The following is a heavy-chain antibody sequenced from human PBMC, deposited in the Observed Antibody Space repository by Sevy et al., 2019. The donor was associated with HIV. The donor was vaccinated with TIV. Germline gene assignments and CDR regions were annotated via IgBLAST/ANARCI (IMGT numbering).Heavy chain of an antibody. CDR1: GFTFSSYD. CDR2: ISGSGVST. J-gene: IGHJ3*02. D-gene: IGHD6-25*01. CDR3: AKSMGGFDAFDI. Sequence: GGSLRLSCAASGFTFSSYDMSWVRQAPGKGLEWVSVISGSGVSTYYADSVKGRFPISRDNSKNTLYLQLNSLRAEDTAVYYCAKSMGGFDAFDIWGQGTMVTVSS. V-gene: IGHV3-23*01.